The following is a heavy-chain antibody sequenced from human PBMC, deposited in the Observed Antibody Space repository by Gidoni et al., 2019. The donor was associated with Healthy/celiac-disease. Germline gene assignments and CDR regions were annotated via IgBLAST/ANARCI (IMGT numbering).Heavy chain of an antibody. D-gene: IGHD1-26*01. J-gene: IGHJ4*01. V-gene: IGHV1-46*02. CDR2: INPSGGST. CDR3: ARADQLWELLAFDY. Sequence: QVQLVQSGAEVKKPGASVTVSCKASGYTFNSYYMHWVRQAPGQGLEWMGIINPSGGSTSYEQKFQGRVTMTRETSTSTVYMELSSLRSEDTAVYYCARADQLWELLAFDYWGHEPWSPSPQ. CDR1: GYTFNSYY.